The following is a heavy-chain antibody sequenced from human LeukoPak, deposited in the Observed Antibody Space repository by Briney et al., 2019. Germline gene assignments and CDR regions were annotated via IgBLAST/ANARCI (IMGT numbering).Heavy chain of an antibody. Sequence: SETLSLTCTVSGGSISSSSYSWGWIRQPPGKGLEWIGNIYYSGSTYYNPSLKSRVTISVDTSKNQFSLKLSSVTAADTAVYYCARVNYDILTGPLYYYYYYMDVWGKGTTVTVSS. J-gene: IGHJ6*03. V-gene: IGHV4-39*07. CDR2: IYYSGST. CDR1: GGSISSSSYS. CDR3: ARVNYDILTGPLYYYYYYMDV. D-gene: IGHD3-9*01.